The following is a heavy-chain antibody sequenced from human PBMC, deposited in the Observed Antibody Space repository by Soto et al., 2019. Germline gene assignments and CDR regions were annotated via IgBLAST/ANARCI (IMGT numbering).Heavy chain of an antibody. CDR3: ARLVVGEWDPTDGPIYY. Sequence: ASVKVSCKASGYTFTSYGISWVRQAPGQGLEWMGWISAYNGNTNYAQKLQGRVTMTTDTSTSTAYMELRSLRSDDTAVYYCARLVVGEWDPTDGPIYYCGQGTLVTVSS. J-gene: IGHJ4*02. V-gene: IGHV1-18*01. CDR2: ISAYNGNT. D-gene: IGHD2-8*01. CDR1: GYTFTSYG.